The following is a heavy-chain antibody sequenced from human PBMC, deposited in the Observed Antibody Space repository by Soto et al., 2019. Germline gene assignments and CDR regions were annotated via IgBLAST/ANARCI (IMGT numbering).Heavy chain of an antibody. D-gene: IGHD2-21*02. CDR1: GFTVSNNY. V-gene: IGHV3-66*01. Sequence: EVQLVESGGGLVQPGGSLRLSCAASGFTVSNNYMTWVRQAPGKGLEWVSLIYSGGSTYYADSVKGRFTISRDHSKNTLYLQMNSLTVEDTAVYYCARNLQVTALGYWGQGTLVTVSS. CDR3: ARNLQVTALGY. J-gene: IGHJ4*02. CDR2: IYSGGST.